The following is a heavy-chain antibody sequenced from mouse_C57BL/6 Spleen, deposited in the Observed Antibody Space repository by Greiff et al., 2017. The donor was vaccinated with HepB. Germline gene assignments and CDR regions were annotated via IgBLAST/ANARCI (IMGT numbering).Heavy chain of an antibody. D-gene: IGHD4-1*01. CDR3: ARGANWSWFAY. CDR1: GYTFTSYW. J-gene: IGHJ3*01. Sequence: QVQLKQPGAELVMPGASVKLSCKASGYTFTSYWMHWVKQRPGQGLEWIGEIDPSDSYTNYNQKFKGKSTLTVDKSSSTAYMQLSSLTSEDSAVYYCARGANWSWFAYWGQGTLVTVSA. CDR2: IDPSDSYT. V-gene: IGHV1-69*01.